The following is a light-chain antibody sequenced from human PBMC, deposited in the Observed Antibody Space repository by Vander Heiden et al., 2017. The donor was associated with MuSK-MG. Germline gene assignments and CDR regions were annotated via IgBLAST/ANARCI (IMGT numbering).Light chain of an antibody. Sequence: QSLLSRSNNLNYLTWYQHKPGQHPKLLISWASTRGSGVPDLFSGSGSGTDFTLAISNLQAEDVTVYYYQPDDKASITFGQGTLM. V-gene: IGKV4-1*01. CDR2: WAS. CDR3: QPDDKASIT. J-gene: IGKJ5*01. CDR1: QSLLSRSNNLNY.